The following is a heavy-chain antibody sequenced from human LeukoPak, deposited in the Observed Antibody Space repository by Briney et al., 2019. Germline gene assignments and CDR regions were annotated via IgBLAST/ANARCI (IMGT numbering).Heavy chain of an antibody. CDR3: AKDGSGCPLCY. V-gene: IGHV3-23*01. Sequence: GGSLRLSCAASGFPFTSYGMSWVRQAPGKGLEWVSAISGSGGSTYYADSVKGRFTISRDNSKNTLYLQMNSLRAEDTAVYYCAKDGSGCPLCYWGQGTLVTVSS. CDR2: ISGSGGST. J-gene: IGHJ4*02. D-gene: IGHD6-19*01. CDR1: GFPFTSYG.